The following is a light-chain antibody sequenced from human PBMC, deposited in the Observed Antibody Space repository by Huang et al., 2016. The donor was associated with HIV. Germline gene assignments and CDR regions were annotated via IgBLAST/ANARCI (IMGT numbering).Light chain of an antibody. Sequence: DIVMTQSPLSLPVTPGEPASISCRSGQSLLHSNGYNYLDWYLQKPGQSPQLLIYLGSSRASGVPDRFSGSGSGTDFTLKISRVEAEDVGVYYCMQALQIPWTFGQGTKVEI. CDR2: LGS. CDR1: QSLLHSNGYNY. CDR3: MQALQIPWT. J-gene: IGKJ1*01. V-gene: IGKV2-28*01.